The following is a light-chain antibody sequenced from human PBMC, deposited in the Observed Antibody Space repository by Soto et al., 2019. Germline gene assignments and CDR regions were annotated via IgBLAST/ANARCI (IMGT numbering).Light chain of an antibody. CDR1: SSDVGGYDY. J-gene: IGLJ1*01. Sequence: QSVLTQPASVSGSPGQSITISCTGTSSDVGGYDYVSWYQLHPGKAPKLMVFEVSNRPSGISNRFSGSKSGSTASLTISGLRDEDEADYYCSSYSTSYFYFFGSGTKVTVL. CDR3: SSYSTSYFYF. V-gene: IGLV2-14*01. CDR2: EVS.